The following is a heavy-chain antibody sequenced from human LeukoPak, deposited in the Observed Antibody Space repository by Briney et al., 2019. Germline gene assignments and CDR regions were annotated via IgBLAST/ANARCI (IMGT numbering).Heavy chain of an antibody. Sequence: GGSLGLSCAASGFTFDDYAMHWVRQAPGEGLEWVSTISWNSGSLGYADSVKGRFTISRDNAKNFLHLQMNSLRVEDTAFYYCAKDGKNNHYYFDHWGQGTLVTVSS. D-gene: IGHD1-14*01. CDR2: ISWNSGSL. CDR1: GFTFDDYA. V-gene: IGHV3-9*01. CDR3: AKDGKNNHYYFDH. J-gene: IGHJ4*02.